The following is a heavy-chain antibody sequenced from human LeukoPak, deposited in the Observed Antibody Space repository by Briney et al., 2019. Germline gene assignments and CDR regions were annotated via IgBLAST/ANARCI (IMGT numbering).Heavy chain of an antibody. Sequence: LETLSLTCTVSGGSVSSGSYYWSWIRQPPGKGLEWIGYIYYSGSTDYNPSLKSRVTISVDTSKNQFSLKLSSVTAADTAVYYCARHDDFWALFDPWGQGTLVTVSS. V-gene: IGHV4-61*01. CDR3: ARHDDFWALFDP. D-gene: IGHD3-3*01. J-gene: IGHJ5*02. CDR2: IYYSGST. CDR1: GGSVSSGSYY.